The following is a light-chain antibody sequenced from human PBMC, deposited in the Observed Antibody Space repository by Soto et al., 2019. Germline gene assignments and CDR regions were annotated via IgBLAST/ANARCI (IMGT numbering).Light chain of an antibody. CDR1: SSDVGGYNY. J-gene: IGLJ1*01. CDR2: DVS. Sequence: QSVLTQPASVNGSPGQSITISYHGTSSDVGGYNYVSWYQHHPGKAPKLMIYDVSNRPSGVSNRFSGSKSGNTASLTISGLQPEDEADYYCSSYTTSNTRQIVLGTGTKVTVL. V-gene: IGLV2-14*03. CDR3: SSYTTSNTRQIV.